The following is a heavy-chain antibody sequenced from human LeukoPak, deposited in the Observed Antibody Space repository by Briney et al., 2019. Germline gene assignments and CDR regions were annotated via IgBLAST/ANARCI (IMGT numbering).Heavy chain of an antibody. Sequence: GASVRVSCKASGGTFSSYAISWVRQAPGQGLEWMGGIIPIFGTANYAQKFQGRVTMTRNTSISTAYMELSSLRSEDTAVYYCASTRGGDYEYWGQGTLVTVSS. CDR1: GGTFSSYA. J-gene: IGHJ4*02. CDR2: IIPIFGTA. V-gene: IGHV1-69*05. D-gene: IGHD4-17*01. CDR3: ASTRGGDYEY.